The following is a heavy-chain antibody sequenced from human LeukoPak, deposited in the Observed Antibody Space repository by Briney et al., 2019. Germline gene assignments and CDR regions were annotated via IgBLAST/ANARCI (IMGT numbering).Heavy chain of an antibody. V-gene: IGHV3-23*01. CDR3: ASFSSGYPNPEDDY. Sequence: GGSLRVSCAASGFTFSSYAMGWVRQAPGEGLEWVSGISGSGGNTYYADSVKGRFTISRDNSKNTLYLQMNSLRAEDTAVYYCASFSSGYPNPEDDYWGQGTLVTVSS. CDR1: GFTFSSYA. CDR2: ISGSGGNT. D-gene: IGHD3-22*01. J-gene: IGHJ4*02.